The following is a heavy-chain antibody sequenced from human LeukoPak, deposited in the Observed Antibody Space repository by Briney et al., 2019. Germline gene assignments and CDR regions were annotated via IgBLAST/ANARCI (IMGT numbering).Heavy chain of an antibody. J-gene: IGHJ6*03. CDR1: GYTFTSYD. D-gene: IGHD6-19*01. Sequence: ASVKVSCKASGYTFTSYDINWVRQAPGQGLEWMGWINTNTGNPTYAQGFTGRFVFSLDTSVSTAYLQISSLKAEDTAVYYCARGPGGAELWYSSGWYGYYYYYMDVWGKGTTVTVSS. CDR2: INTNTGNP. V-gene: IGHV7-4-1*02. CDR3: ARGPGGAELWYSSGWYGYYYYYMDV.